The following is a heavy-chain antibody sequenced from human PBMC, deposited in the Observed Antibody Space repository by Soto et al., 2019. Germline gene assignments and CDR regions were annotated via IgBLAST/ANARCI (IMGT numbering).Heavy chain of an antibody. V-gene: IGHV3-30*18. CDR3: AKDAPELGSYYYYGMDV. CDR1: GFTFSSYG. D-gene: IGHD1-26*01. CDR2: ISYDGSNK. J-gene: IGHJ6*02. Sequence: GGSLRLSCAASGFTFSSYGMHWVRQAPGKGLEWVAVISYDGSNKYYADSVKGRFTISRDNSKNTLYLQMNSLRAEDTAVYYCAKDAPELGSYYYYGMDVWGQGTTVTVSS.